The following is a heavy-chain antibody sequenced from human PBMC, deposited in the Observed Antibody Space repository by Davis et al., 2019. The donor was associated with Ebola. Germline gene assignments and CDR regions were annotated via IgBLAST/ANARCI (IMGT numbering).Heavy chain of an antibody. D-gene: IGHD6-19*01. CDR3: AKCKGEAVAGIPVGRY. J-gene: IGHJ4*02. CDR1: GFTFSSYA. V-gene: IGHV3-30-3*02. CDR2: ISHDGSNK. Sequence: GESLKISCAASGFTFSSYAMHWVRQAPGKGLEWVVVISHDGSNKYYADSVKGRFTISRDNSKNTLYLQMNSLRAEDTAVYYCAKCKGEAVAGIPVGRYWGQGTLVTVSS.